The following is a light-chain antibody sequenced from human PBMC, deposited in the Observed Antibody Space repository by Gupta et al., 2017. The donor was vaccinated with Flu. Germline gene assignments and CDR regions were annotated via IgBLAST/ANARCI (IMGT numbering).Light chain of an antibody. CDR2: KAS. Sequence: DVHLTQSPPLLATFVGDRVTITCRASQNIEDWLAWYQQKPGTAPKRLISKASTLQSGVPSRFSGSGSGTDFTLTINNRQPDDSAIYICHLYDSYSPYTFGQGTKLLI. V-gene: IGKV1-5*03. CDR1: QNIEDW. CDR3: HLYDSYSPYT. J-gene: IGKJ2*01.